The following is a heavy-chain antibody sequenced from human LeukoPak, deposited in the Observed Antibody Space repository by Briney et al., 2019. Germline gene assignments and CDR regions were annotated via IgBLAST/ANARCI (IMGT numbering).Heavy chain of an antibody. Sequence: ASVKVSCTASGYTFTIYYMHWVRQAPGQGLEWMGIINPSGGSTSYAQKFQGRVTMTRDTSTSTVYMELSSLRSEDTAVYYCARSAGLLWFGELLPDAFDIWGQGTMVTVSS. D-gene: IGHD3-10*01. CDR3: ARSAGLLWFGELLPDAFDI. J-gene: IGHJ3*02. CDR2: INPSGGST. V-gene: IGHV1-46*01. CDR1: GYTFTIYY.